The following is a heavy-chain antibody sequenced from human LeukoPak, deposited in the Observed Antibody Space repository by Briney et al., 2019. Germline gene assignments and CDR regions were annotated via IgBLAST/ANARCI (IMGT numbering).Heavy chain of an antibody. Sequence: SETLSLTCTASGGSISSYYWSWIRQPAGKGLEWIGRIYTSGSTNYNPSLKSRVTMSVDTSKNQFSLKLSSVTAADTAVYYCARVDPLPGIAAAGEEWFDPWGQGTLVTVSS. CDR1: GGSISSYY. CDR3: ARVDPLPGIAAAGEEWFDP. V-gene: IGHV4-4*07. J-gene: IGHJ5*02. D-gene: IGHD6-13*01. CDR2: IYTSGST.